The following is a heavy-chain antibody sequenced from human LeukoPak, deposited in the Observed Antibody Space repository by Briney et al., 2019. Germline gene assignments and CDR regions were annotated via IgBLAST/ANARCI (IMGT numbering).Heavy chain of an antibody. J-gene: IGHJ3*02. CDR3: ARDPQITMVRAQPDAFDI. V-gene: IGHV4-59*01. D-gene: IGHD3-10*01. CDR2: IFYSGST. Sequence: SETLSLTCTVSSGSIDSYYWSWIRQPPGKGLEWIGYIFYSGSTTYNPSLKSRVTISVDTSKNQFSLKLSSVTAADTAVYYCARDPQITMVRAQPDAFDIWGQGTMVTVSS. CDR1: SGSIDSYY.